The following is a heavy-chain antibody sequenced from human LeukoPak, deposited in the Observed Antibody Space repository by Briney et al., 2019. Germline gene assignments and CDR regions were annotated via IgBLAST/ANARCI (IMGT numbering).Heavy chain of an antibody. CDR2: ISGSGGST. V-gene: IGHV3-23*01. Sequence: GESLRLSCAASGFSFSNYAMSWVRQAPGKGLEWVSTISGSGGSTFNADSVKGRFTISRDNSKNTLYLQMNSLRAEDTAVYYCAGKPASSWLDPWGQGTLVTVSS. CDR1: GFSFSNYA. J-gene: IGHJ5*02. CDR3: AGKPASSWLDP.